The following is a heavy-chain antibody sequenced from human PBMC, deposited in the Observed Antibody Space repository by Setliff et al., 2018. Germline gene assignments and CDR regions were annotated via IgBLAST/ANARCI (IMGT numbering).Heavy chain of an antibody. D-gene: IGHD1-26*01. CDR3: ARSLVYSGSYLAFDY. Sequence: ASVKVSCKASGYTFTSYAMHWVRQAPGQRPEWMGWINAGNGNTKCSQKFQGRVTITRDTSANTDYMELGSLRSEDTAVYYCARSLVYSGSYLAFDYWGQGTLVTVSS. V-gene: IGHV1-3*01. CDR2: INAGNGNT. CDR1: GYTFTSYA. J-gene: IGHJ4*02.